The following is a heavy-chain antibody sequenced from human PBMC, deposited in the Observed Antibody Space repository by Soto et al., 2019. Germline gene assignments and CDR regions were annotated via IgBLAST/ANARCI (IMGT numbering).Heavy chain of an antibody. CDR3: AKDVYYYDSSGYYGNDY. V-gene: IGHV3-30*18. D-gene: IGHD3-22*01. J-gene: IGHJ4*02. Sequence: QVQLVESGGGVVQPGRSLRLSCAASGFTFSSYGMHWVRQAPGKGLEWVAVISYDGSNKYYADSVKGRFTISRDNSKNRLYLQMNSLRAEETAVYYCAKDVYYYDSSGYYGNDYWGQGTLVTVSS. CDR2: ISYDGSNK. CDR1: GFTFSSYG.